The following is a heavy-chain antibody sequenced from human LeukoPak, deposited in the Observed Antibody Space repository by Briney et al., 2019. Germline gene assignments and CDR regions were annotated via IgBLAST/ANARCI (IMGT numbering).Heavy chain of an antibody. V-gene: IGHV3-23*01. D-gene: IGHD3-22*01. Sequence: GGSLRLSCAASGFIFISYAMSWVRQAPGKGLEWVSVISGSGGSSYYADSVKGRFTISRDNSKNTVYLQMNRLRAEDTAVYYCAKHYDSSAYYYLDYWGQGTLVTVSS. CDR1: GFIFISYA. CDR3: AKHYDSSAYYYLDY. J-gene: IGHJ4*02. CDR2: ISGSGGSS.